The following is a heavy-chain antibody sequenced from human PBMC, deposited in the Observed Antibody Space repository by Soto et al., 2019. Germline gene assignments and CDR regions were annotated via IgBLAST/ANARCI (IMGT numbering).Heavy chain of an antibody. Sequence: LSCXASGFTFSHYAMHWVRQAPGKGLEWVALMSYDGSNEYYADSVKGRFTISRDNSKNTLYLQMNSLRAEDTAVYYCAKDGSHNFDYWGQGTLVTVSS. V-gene: IGHV3-30*18. D-gene: IGHD1-26*01. J-gene: IGHJ4*02. CDR1: GFTFSHYA. CDR3: AKDGSHNFDY. CDR2: MSYDGSNE.